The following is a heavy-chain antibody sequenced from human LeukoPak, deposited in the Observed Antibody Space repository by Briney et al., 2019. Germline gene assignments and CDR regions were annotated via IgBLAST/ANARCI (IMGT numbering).Heavy chain of an antibody. CDR2: ITGSGGST. V-gene: IGHV3-23*01. Sequence: GGSLRLSCAASGFTFSNYAMSWVRQAPGKGLEWVSSITGSGGSTYYADSVKGRFTISRDNSKNTLYLQMSSLRAEDTAVYYCAKDKRDFWSGHHYWGQGTLVTVSS. D-gene: IGHD3-3*01. CDR3: AKDKRDFWSGHHY. CDR1: GFTFSNYA. J-gene: IGHJ4*02.